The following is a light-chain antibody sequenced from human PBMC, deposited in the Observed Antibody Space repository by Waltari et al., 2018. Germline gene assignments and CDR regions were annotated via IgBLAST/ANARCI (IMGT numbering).Light chain of an antibody. CDR1: RSVNSN. V-gene: IGKV3-15*01. J-gene: IGKJ4*01. Sequence: EVVLTQSPDTLSVSPGERATLSCRTSRSVNSNLAWYQHKPGQAPRLLMYGASTRPTGIPARLSGSESGTEFTLTITSLQSEDFAVYYCQQYNNWPLTFGGGTKVEI. CDR3: QQYNNWPLT. CDR2: GAS.